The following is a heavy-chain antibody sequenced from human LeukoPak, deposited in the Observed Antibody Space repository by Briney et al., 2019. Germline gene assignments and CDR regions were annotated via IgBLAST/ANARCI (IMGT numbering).Heavy chain of an antibody. CDR2: ISGSSSTI. Sequence: QPGGSLRLSCAASGFSFRSYSMNWVRQAPGKGLEWVSFISGSSSTIYYADSVKGRFTISRDNAKNSLYLQMNSLRAEDTAVYYCAREMTIFVWGKGTTVTVSS. J-gene: IGHJ6*04. D-gene: IGHD3-3*01. V-gene: IGHV3-48*04. CDR1: GFSFRSYS. CDR3: AREMTIFV.